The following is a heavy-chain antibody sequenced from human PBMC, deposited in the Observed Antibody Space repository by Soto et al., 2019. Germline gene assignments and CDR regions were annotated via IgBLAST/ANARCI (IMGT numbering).Heavy chain of an antibody. CDR2: IYTSGST. CDR1: GGSISSYY. D-gene: IGHD1-1*01. CDR3: ARERGNDNTYNYYGMDF. J-gene: IGHJ6*02. Sequence: SGTLSLPCTVSGGSISSYYWRWIRQPAGTGLEWIGRIYTSGSTNYNPSLKSRVTMSVDTSKNQFSLKLSSVTAADTAVYYCARERGNDNTYNYYGMDFWGHGTTDTGSS. V-gene: IGHV4-4*07.